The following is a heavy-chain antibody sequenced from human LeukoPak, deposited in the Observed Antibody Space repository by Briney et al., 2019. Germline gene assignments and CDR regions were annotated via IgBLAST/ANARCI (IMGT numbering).Heavy chain of an antibody. CDR2: ISSSSSYI. D-gene: IGHD3-10*01. CDR1: GFTFSSYS. CDR3: ARGGPYYGSGSYYSPGY. Sequence: PGGSLRLSCAASGFTFSSYSMNWVRQAPGKGLEWVSSISSSSSYIYYADPVKGRFTISRDNAKNSLYLQMNSLRAEDTAAYYCARGGPYYGSGSYYSPGYWGQGTLVTVSS. J-gene: IGHJ4*02. V-gene: IGHV3-21*01.